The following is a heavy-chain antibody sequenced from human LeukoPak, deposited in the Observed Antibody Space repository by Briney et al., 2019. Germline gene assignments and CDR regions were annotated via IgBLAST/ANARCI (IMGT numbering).Heavy chain of an antibody. CDR3: AREYYYDSSPPGY. Sequence: PGGSLRLSCAASGFTFSSYSMNWIRQPPGKGLEWIGEINHSGSTNYNPSLKSRVTISVDTSKNQFSLKLSSVTAADTAVYYCAREYYYDSSPPGYWGQGTLVTVSS. V-gene: IGHV4-34*01. J-gene: IGHJ4*02. CDR2: INHSGST. D-gene: IGHD3-22*01. CDR1: GFTFSSYS.